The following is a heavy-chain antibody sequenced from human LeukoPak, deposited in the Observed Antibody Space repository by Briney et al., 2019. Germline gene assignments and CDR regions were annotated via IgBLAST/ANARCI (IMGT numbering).Heavy chain of an antibody. CDR1: GFTISRYW. V-gene: IGHV3-7*01. Sequence: PGGSLRLSCGASGFTISRYWMSWVRQAPGKGLEWVANIKQDGSERTYVDSVKGRFTISRDNAKNPLYLQMNSLRVEDTAMYYCARDGGTDWYDPWGQGTLVTVSS. D-gene: IGHD1-1*01. CDR2: IKQDGSER. J-gene: IGHJ5*02. CDR3: ARDGGTDWYDP.